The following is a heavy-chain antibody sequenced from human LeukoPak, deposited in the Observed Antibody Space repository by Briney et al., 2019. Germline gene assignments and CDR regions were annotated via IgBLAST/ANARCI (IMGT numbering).Heavy chain of an antibody. V-gene: IGHV3-9*01. CDR3: ARGVDGSNLGSHFYS. CDR1: GFTFQNYA. D-gene: IGHD3-16*01. J-gene: IGHJ4*02. Sequence: GGSLRLSCEASGFTFQNYAMHWVRQAPGKGLEWVSYISGHLRNIGYADSVKGRLTISRDNAKNSLYLQMNSLRPEDTALYYCARGVDGSNLGSHFYSWGQGTLVTVSS. CDR2: ISGHLRNI.